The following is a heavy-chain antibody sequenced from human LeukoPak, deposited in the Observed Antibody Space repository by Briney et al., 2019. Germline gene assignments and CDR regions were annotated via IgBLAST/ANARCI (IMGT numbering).Heavy chain of an antibody. CDR2: ISGSGGSR. CDR1: GLTFSSYA. D-gene: IGHD6-13*01. CDR3: AKDSGIPARGKDEYFQD. V-gene: IGHV3-23*01. J-gene: IGHJ1*01. Sequence: GGSLRLSCAASGLTFSSYAMTWVRQAPGKGLEWVSVISGSGGSRYYADSVKGRFTVSRDNAKNTVYLQMNNLRAEDTAVYYCAKDSGIPARGKDEYFQDWGQGTLVTVSS.